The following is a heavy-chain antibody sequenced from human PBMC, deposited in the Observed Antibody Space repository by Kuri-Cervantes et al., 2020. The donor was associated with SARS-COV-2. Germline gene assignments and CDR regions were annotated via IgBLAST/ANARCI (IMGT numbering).Heavy chain of an antibody. J-gene: IGHJ4*02. D-gene: IGHD3-22*01. Sequence: GESLKISCAASGFTFSNSDMNWVRQAPGKGLEWVSGVSWNGSRTHYADSVKGRVIISRDNSRNFLYQQMNSLRPEDMAVYYCASDYYDSSGYYHGSDYWGQGTLVTVSS. V-gene: IGHV3-19*01. CDR2: VSWNGSRT. CDR1: GFTFSNSD. CDR3: ASDYYDSSGYYHGSDY.